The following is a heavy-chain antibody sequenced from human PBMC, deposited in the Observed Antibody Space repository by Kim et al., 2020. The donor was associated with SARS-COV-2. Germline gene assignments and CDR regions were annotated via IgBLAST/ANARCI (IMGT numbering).Heavy chain of an antibody. CDR3: AKDKREANYGSGSYSYYFDY. D-gene: IGHD3-10*01. J-gene: IGHJ4*02. CDR2: IWYDGSNK. CDR1: GFTFSSYA. V-gene: IGHV3-33*06. Sequence: GGSLRLSCAASGFTFSSYAMHWVRQAPGKGLEWVAVIWYDGSNKYYADSVKGRFTISRDNSKNTLYLQMNSLRAEDTAVYYCAKDKREANYGSGSYSYYFDYWGQGTLVTVSS.